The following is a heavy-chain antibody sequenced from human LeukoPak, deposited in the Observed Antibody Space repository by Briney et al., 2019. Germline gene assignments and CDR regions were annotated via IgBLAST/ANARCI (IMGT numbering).Heavy chain of an antibody. CDR2: ISNYFGVT. D-gene: IGHD4-11*01. V-gene: IGHV1-18*04. Sequence: ASVKVSCKASGFRFSSFGVSWVRQPPGQGLEWMGWISNYFGVTHYAEKFEDRVTMTVDTSTTTVCMELRSLKYDDTAIYYCARDSDYSGNGNGDWFDPWGQGTVVIVSS. J-gene: IGHJ5*02. CDR1: GFRFSSFG. CDR3: ARDSDYSGNGNGDWFDP.